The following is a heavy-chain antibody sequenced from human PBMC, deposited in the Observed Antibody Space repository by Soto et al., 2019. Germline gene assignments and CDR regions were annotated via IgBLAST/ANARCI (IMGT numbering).Heavy chain of an antibody. CDR3: ASTLSDCSSTSCDRFFWFDP. CDR2: IIPIFGTA. D-gene: IGHD2-2*01. CDR1: GGTFSSYA. V-gene: IGHV1-69*01. Sequence: QVQLVQSGAEVKKPGSSVKVSCKASGGTFSSYAISWVRQAPGQGLEWMGGIIPIFGTANYAQKFQGRVTITADESTSTAYMELSSLRAEDTAVYYCASTLSDCSSTSCDRFFWFDPWGQGTLVTVSS. J-gene: IGHJ5*02.